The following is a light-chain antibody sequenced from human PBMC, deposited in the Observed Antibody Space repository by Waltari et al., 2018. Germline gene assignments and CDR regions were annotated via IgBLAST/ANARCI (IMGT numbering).Light chain of an antibody. CDR1: RAPSHFA. CDR3: QTWGTGIFWT. CDR2: LNSDGSY. J-gene: IGLJ2*01. V-gene: IGLV4-69*02. Sequence: QVSLTQSPSASASLGASVKLTCTLTRAPSHFARAWNQRQPEKGPRFLMTLNSDGSYIQGDGIPDRFSGSSSGAERYLIISSLQFEDEADYYCQTWGTGIFWTFGGGTKLTVL.